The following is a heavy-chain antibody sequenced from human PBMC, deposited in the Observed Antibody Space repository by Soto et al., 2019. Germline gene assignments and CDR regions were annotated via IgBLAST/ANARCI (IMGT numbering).Heavy chain of an antibody. J-gene: IGHJ4*02. V-gene: IGHV3-23*01. CDR2: ISGRGLTT. Sequence: EVQLLESGGGLVQPGGSLGLSCAASGFTFSSYAMSWVRQAPGKGLEWVSTISGRGLTTYLADSVMGRFTISRDNSKSTLHLQMNSLRAEDTAVYYCAKEGATSLYYFDYWGQGTLVSVSS. D-gene: IGHD5-12*01. CDR3: AKEGATSLYYFDY. CDR1: GFTFSSYA.